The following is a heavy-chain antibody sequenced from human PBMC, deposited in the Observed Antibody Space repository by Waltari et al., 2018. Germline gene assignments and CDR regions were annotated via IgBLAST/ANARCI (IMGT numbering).Heavy chain of an antibody. CDR3: AKGIRVGHRGYFYY. CDR1: GFTFDDYA. D-gene: IGHD5-18*01. Sequence: SCAASGFTFDDYAMHWVRQAPGKGLEWVSGISWNSGSIGYADSVKGRFTISRDNAKNSLYLQMNSLRAEDTALYYCAKGIRVGHRGYFYYWGQGTLVTVSS. CDR2: ISWNSGSI. V-gene: IGHV3-9*01. J-gene: IGHJ4*02.